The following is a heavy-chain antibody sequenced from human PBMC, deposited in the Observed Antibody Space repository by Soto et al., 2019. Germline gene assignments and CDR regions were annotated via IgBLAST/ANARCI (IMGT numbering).Heavy chain of an antibody. CDR2: IGTSGKTI. Sequence: LRLSCAVSGFTFSSYEMNWVRQAPGKGLEWVSYIGTSGKTIYYADSVRGRFTISRDNAKNSLYLQMNSLRAEDTAVYFCARDPAIYSGKFDYGLDVWGRGTTVTVSS. D-gene: IGHD4-4*01. V-gene: IGHV3-48*03. CDR3: ARDPAIYSGKFDYGLDV. J-gene: IGHJ6*02. CDR1: GFTFSSYE.